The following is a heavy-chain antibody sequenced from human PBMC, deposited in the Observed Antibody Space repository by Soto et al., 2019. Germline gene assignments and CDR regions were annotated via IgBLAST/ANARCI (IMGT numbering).Heavy chain of an antibody. V-gene: IGHV4-4*02. D-gene: IGHD1-26*01. J-gene: IGHJ3*02. CDR3: ARVANKARHDASDI. CDR2: IYHSGST. CDR1: GGSISSSNW. Sequence: PSETLSLTCAVSGGSISSSNWWSWVRQPPGKGLEWIGEIYHSGSTNYNPSLKSRVTLSVDKSKNQFSLKLSSVTAVDTSVYYCARVANKARHDASDIWGQVTMSTVSS.